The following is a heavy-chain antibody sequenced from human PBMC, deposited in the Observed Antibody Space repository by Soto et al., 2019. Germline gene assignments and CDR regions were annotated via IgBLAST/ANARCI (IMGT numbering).Heavy chain of an antibody. Sequence: SETLSLTCTVSGGSISSYYWSWIRQPPGKGLEWIGYIYYSGSTNYNPSLKSRVTISVDTSKNQFSLKLSSVTAADTAVYYCAREVYCSSTSRSPEDGSYDNDAFDIWGQGTMVTVSS. J-gene: IGHJ3*02. CDR1: GGSISSYY. D-gene: IGHD2-2*01. CDR3: AREVYCSSTSRSPEDGSYDNDAFDI. CDR2: IYYSGST. V-gene: IGHV4-59*01.